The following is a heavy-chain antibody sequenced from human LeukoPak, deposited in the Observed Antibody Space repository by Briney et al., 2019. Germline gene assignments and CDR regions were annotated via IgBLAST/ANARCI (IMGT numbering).Heavy chain of an antibody. Sequence: GGSLRLSCAASGFTFSSYAMSWVRQAPGKGLEWVSAISGSGGSTYYADSVKGRFTISRDNSKNTLYLQMNSLRAEDTAVYYCAPLYSSRYPITKGDAFDIWGQGTMVTVSS. CDR1: GFTFSSYA. CDR2: ISGSGGST. V-gene: IGHV3-23*01. D-gene: IGHD6-13*01. CDR3: APLYSSRYPITKGDAFDI. J-gene: IGHJ3*02.